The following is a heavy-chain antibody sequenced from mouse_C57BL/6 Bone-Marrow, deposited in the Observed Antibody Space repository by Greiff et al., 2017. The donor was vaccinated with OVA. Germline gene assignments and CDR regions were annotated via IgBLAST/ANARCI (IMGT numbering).Heavy chain of an antibody. J-gene: IGHJ2*01. CDR1: GYTFTSYW. V-gene: IGHV1-59*01. D-gene: IGHD3-3*01. Sequence: QVQLQQPGAELVRPGTSVKLSCKASGYTFTSYWMHWVKQRPGQGLEWIGVIDPSDSYTNYNQKFKGKATLTVDTSSSTAYMQLSSLTSEDSAVCDCGGGRAVGYWGQGNTLTVSS. CDR3: GGGRAVGY. CDR2: IDPSDSYT.